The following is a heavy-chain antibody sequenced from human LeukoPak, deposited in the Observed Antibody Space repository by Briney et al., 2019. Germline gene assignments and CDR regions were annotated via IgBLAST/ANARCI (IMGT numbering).Heavy chain of an antibody. V-gene: IGHV1-69*05. CDR2: IIPIFGTA. CDR1: GGTFGSYA. J-gene: IGHJ5*02. D-gene: IGHD3-3*01. Sequence: GSSVKVSCKASGGTFGSYAISWVRQAPGQGLEWMGRIIPIFGTANYAQKFQGRVTITTDESTSTAYMELSSLKSEDTAVYYCARDQITIFGVVISWFDPWGQGTLVTVSS. CDR3: ARDQITIFGVVISWFDP.